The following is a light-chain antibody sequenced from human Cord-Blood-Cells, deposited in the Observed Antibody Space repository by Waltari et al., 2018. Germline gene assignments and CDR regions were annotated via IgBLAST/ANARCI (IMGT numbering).Light chain of an antibody. CDR1: SRDVGGYHY. Sequence: QSALTQPASVSGSPGQSITISCTGTSRDVGGYHYVSWYQQHPGKAPKLMIYDVSNRPSGVSNRFSGSKSGNTASLTISGLQAEYEADYYCSSYTSSSTLVVFGGGTKLTVL. CDR3: SSYTSSSTLVV. CDR2: DVS. V-gene: IGLV2-14*01. J-gene: IGLJ2*01.